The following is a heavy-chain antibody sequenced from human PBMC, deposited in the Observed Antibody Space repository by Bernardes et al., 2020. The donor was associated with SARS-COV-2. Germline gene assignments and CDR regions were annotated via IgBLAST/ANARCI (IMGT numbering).Heavy chain of an antibody. CDR1: GLTFSSYW. Sequence: GGSLRLSCAASGLTFSSYWMHWVRQAPGKGLAWVSLISSDGSSTTYADSVKGRFTISRDNARNTLYLQLNSLRDEDMAVYYCARPGRPGAYYFESWGQGTLVTVSS. CDR2: ISSDGSST. V-gene: IGHV3-74*01. D-gene: IGHD1-26*01. CDR3: ARPGRPGAYYFES. J-gene: IGHJ4*02.